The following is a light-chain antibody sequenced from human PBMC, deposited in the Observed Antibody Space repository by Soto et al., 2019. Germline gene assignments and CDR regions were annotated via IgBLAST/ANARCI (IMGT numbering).Light chain of an antibody. CDR3: QQSFSTPT. Sequence: DIQMTQSPSSLSASVGDRVTITCQASQDINIYLNWYRQKPGKAPELLIYSASNLQSGVPSRFSGSGSGTDFTLTISGLQSEDFATYYCQQSFSTPTFGQGTRLEIK. J-gene: IGKJ5*01. CDR1: QDINIY. V-gene: IGKV1-39*01. CDR2: SAS.